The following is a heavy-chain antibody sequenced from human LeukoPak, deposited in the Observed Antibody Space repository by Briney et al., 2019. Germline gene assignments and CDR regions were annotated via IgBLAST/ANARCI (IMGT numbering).Heavy chain of an antibody. CDR2: INHSGST. CDR1: GGSFRGYY. V-gene: IGHV4-34*01. Sequence: SETLSLTCAVYGGSFRGYYWSWIRQPPGKGLEWIGEINHSGSTNYNPSLKSRVTISVDTSKNQFSLKLSSVTAADTAVYYCARESRRRYCSSTSCFSYWFDPWGQGTLVTVSS. J-gene: IGHJ5*02. CDR3: ARESRRRYCSSTSCFSYWFDP. D-gene: IGHD2-2*01.